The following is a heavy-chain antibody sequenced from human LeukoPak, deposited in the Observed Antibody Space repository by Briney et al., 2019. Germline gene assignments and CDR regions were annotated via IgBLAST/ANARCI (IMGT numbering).Heavy chain of an antibody. CDR1: GGSISSYY. CDR2: INHSGST. J-gene: IGHJ4*02. CDR3: ARLGPGRF. V-gene: IGHV4-34*01. D-gene: IGHD7-27*01. Sequence: SETLSLTCTVSGGSISSYYWSWIRQPPGKGLEWIGEINHSGSTNYNPSLKSRVTISVDTSKNQFSLKLSSVTAADTAVYYCARLGPGRFWGQGTLVTVSS.